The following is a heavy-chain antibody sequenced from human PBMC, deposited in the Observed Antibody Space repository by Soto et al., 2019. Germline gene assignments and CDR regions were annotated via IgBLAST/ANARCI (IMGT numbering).Heavy chain of an antibody. CDR2: IYSGGST. Sequence: QPGGSLRLSCAASGFTVSSNYMSWVRQAPGKGLEWVSVIYSGGSTYYADSVKGRFTISRDNSKNTLYLQTNSLRAEDTAVYYCARSDIVPYYYYYGMDVWGQGTTVTVSS. CDR3: ARSDIVPYYYYYGMDV. CDR1: GFTVSSNY. D-gene: IGHD5-12*01. J-gene: IGHJ6*02. V-gene: IGHV3-53*01.